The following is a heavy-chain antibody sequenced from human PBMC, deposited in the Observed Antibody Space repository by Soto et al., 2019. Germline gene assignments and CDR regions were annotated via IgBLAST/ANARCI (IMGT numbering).Heavy chain of an antibody. CDR3: ARDGGRHSGGIDY. CDR2: IIPIFGTA. CDR1: GGTFSSYS. J-gene: IGHJ4*02. D-gene: IGHD1-26*01. V-gene: IGHV1-69*13. Sequence: GXSVKVSCGASGGTFSSYSINWGRQAPGQGLEWMGEIIPIFGTANYAQKFQGRVTITADESTSTAYIELSSLRSEDTAVYYCARDGGRHSGGIDYWGQGTLVTVSS.